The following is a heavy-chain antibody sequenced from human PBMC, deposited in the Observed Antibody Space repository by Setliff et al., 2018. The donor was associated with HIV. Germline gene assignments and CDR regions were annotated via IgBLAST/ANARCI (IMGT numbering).Heavy chain of an antibody. D-gene: IGHD1-1*01. CDR2: ISFDGTKT. J-gene: IGHJ4*02. Sequence: PGGSLRLSCVASGFTFSTFAMNWVRQAPGKGLGWVSVISFDGTKTSYADSVKDRFTISRDNSKNTLYLQLNSLRPDDTGVYYCASARIPTGGTSTSFDFWGQGALVTVSS. V-gene: IGHV3-30*01. CDR1: GFTFSTFA. CDR3: ASARIPTGGTSTSFDF.